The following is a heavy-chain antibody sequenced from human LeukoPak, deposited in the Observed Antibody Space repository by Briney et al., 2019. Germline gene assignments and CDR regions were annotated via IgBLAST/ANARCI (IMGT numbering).Heavy chain of an antibody. CDR3: ARHTPDSRSWYDY. Sequence: SETLSLTCTVSGSISSGSYYWSWIRQPAGKGLEWIGRIYTSGSTNYNPSLESRVTISVDTSKSQFSLKLSSVTAADTAVYYCARHTPDSRSWYDYWGQGTLVTVSS. CDR2: IYTSGST. J-gene: IGHJ4*02. D-gene: IGHD6-13*01. V-gene: IGHV4-61*02. CDR1: GSISSGSYY.